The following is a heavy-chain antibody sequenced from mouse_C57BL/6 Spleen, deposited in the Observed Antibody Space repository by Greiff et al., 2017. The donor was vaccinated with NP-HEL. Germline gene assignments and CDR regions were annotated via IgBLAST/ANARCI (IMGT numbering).Heavy chain of an antibody. D-gene: IGHD1-1*01. CDR2: IYPGSGNT. CDR3: ARGGTTVVAEYYFDY. Sequence: QVQLKESGAELVRPGASVKLSCKASGYTFTDYYINWVKQRPGQGLEWIARIYPGSGNTYYNEKFKGKATLTAEKSSSTAYMQLSSLTSEDSAVYFCARGGTTVVAEYYFDYWGQGTTLTVSS. CDR1: GYTFTDYY. J-gene: IGHJ2*01. V-gene: IGHV1-76*01.